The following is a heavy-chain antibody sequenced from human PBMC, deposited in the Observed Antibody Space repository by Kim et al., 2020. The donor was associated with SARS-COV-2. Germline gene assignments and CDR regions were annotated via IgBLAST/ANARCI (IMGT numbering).Heavy chain of an antibody. Sequence: SETLSLTCTVSGGSISSSSYYWGWIRQPPGKGLEWIGSIYYSGSTYYNPSLKSRVTISVDTSKNQFSLKLSSVTAADTAVYYCARVPSYGSGKFDPWGQGTLVTVSS. V-gene: IGHV4-39*07. J-gene: IGHJ5*02. CDR3: ARVPSYGSGKFDP. D-gene: IGHD3-10*01. CDR1: GGSISSSSYY. CDR2: IYYSGST.